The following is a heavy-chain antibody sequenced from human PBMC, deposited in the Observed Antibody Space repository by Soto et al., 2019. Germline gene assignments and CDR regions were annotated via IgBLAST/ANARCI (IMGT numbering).Heavy chain of an antibody. CDR2: IYYSGSP. V-gene: IGHV4-59*01. CDR3: ARSSGVYDLLA. D-gene: IGHD3-9*01. Sequence: SETLSLTCTVSGGSISSYYWSWIRQPPGKGLEWIGYIYYSGSPNYNPSLKSRVTISVDTSKNQFSLKLSSVTAADTAVYYCARSSGVYDLLAWGQGTLVTVSS. J-gene: IGHJ5*02. CDR1: GGSISSYY.